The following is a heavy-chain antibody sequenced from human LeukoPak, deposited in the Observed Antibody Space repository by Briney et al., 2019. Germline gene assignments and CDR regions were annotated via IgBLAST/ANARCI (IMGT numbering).Heavy chain of an antibody. D-gene: IGHD3-3*01. CDR1: GGSISSYY. CDR3: ARVYYDFWSGNYYSYYYMDV. CDR2: IYYSGST. V-gene: IGHV4-59*01. Sequence: PSETLSLTCTVSGGSISSYYWSWIRQPPGKGLEWIGYIYYSGSTNYNPSLKSRVTISVDTSKNQFSLKLSSVTAADTAVYYCARVYYDFWSGNYYSYYYMDVWGKGTTVTVSS. J-gene: IGHJ6*03.